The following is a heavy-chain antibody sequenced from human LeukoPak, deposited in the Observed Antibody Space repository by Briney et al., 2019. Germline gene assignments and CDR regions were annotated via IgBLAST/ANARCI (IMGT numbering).Heavy chain of an antibody. Sequence: PGGSLRLSCAASGFTFSNYWMHWVRQAPGKGLVWVSRINTDGSSTSYVDSVKGRFTISRDNAKNTLYLQMNSLRAEDTALYYCAKDITAVAGPFDIWGQGTMVTVSS. V-gene: IGHV3-74*01. J-gene: IGHJ3*02. CDR1: GFTFSNYW. D-gene: IGHD6-19*01. CDR2: INTDGSST. CDR3: AKDITAVAGPFDI.